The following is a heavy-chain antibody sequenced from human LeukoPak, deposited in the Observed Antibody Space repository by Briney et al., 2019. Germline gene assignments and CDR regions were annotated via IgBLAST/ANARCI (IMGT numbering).Heavy chain of an antibody. J-gene: IGHJ5*02. V-gene: IGHV4-4*09. D-gene: IGHD2-21*01. Sequence: PSETLSLTCTVSGGSISSYCWSWVRQPPGKGLEWIGYMFTSESTDYNPSLKSRVTMSVDTSKNQLSMELRFLTAADTAVYYCATSHDVKTAPYDLWGQGTLVTVSS. CDR2: MFTSEST. CDR3: ATSHDVKTAPYDL. CDR1: GGSISSYC.